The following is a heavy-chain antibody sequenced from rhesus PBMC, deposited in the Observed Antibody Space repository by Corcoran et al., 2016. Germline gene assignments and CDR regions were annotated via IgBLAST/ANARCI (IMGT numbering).Heavy chain of an antibody. CDR2: INENSEQT. CDR3: ARDVAGESTAWYFFDY. J-gene: IGHJ4*01. CDR1: CASISHNW. Sequence: QVRLQESGPGLVKPSETLALTCGVPCASISHNWWSWIRHAPGGGLGGLGEINENSEQTYYNPSLKSRVTISKDTSTNQFSLKLNSQTAADTAVYFCARDVAGESTAWYFFDYWGQGVLVTVSS. V-gene: IGHV4-80*01. D-gene: IGHD6-31*01.